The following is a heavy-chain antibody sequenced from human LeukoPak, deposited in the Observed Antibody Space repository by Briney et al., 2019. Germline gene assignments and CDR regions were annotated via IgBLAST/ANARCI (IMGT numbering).Heavy chain of an antibody. D-gene: IGHD6-13*01. Sequence: GGSLRLSCAASGFIFSNYGIHWVRQAPGKGLKLVAVISYDGNYKYYADSVKGRFTISRDNSKNTLYLQMNSLRAEDTAVFYCAKDRVPTAGLSRGPLDYWGQGTLVTVSS. V-gene: IGHV3-30*18. CDR2: ISYDGNYK. CDR3: AKDRVPTAGLSRGPLDY. J-gene: IGHJ4*02. CDR1: GFIFSNYG.